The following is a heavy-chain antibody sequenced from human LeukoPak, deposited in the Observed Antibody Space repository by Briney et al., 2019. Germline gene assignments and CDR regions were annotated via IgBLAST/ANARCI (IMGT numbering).Heavy chain of an antibody. CDR1: GGSISSSSYY. CDR3: ARSIAVAVDY. Sequence: PSETLSLTRTVSGGSISSSSYYWGWIRQPPGKGLEWIGSIYYSGSTYYNPSLKSRVTISVDTSKNQFSLKLSSVTAADTAVYYCARSIAVAVDYWGQGTLVTVSS. J-gene: IGHJ4*02. V-gene: IGHV4-39*07. CDR2: IYYSGST. D-gene: IGHD6-19*01.